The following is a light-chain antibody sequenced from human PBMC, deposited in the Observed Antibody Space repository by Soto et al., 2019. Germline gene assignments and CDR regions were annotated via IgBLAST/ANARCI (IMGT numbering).Light chain of an antibody. V-gene: IGLV7-46*01. CDR3: LLSYSGAREV. CDR1: TGAVTSGHY. J-gene: IGLJ2*01. Sequence: QPVVTQEPSLTVSPGGTVTLTCGSSTGAVTSGHYPYWFQQKPGQAPRTLIYDTSNKHSWTPARFSGSLLGGKAALTLSGAQPEDEAEYYCLLSYSGAREVFGGGTKLTVL. CDR2: DTS.